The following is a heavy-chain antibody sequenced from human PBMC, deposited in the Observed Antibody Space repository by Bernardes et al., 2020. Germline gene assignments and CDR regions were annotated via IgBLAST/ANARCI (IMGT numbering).Heavy chain of an antibody. CDR3: ARDLNYDFWSGHNWFDP. CDR2: ISYDGSNK. D-gene: IGHD3-3*01. V-gene: IGHV3-30-3*01. Sequence: GGSLRLSRAASGFTFSSYAMHWVRQAPGKGLEWVAVISYDGSNKYYADSVKGRFTISRDNSKNTLYLQMNSLRAEDTAVYYCARDLNYDFWSGHNWFDPWGQGTLVTVSS. J-gene: IGHJ5*02. CDR1: GFTFSSYA.